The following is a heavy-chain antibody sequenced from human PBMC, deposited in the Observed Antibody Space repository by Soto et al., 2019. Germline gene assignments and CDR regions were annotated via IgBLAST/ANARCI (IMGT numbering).Heavy chain of an antibody. D-gene: IGHD4-17*01. CDR3: ARHLASTVTTSGWFDP. J-gene: IGHJ5*02. V-gene: IGHV3-30-3*01. Sequence: QVQLVESGGGVVQPGKSLRLSCVGSGFALSRHAMHWVRQAPGKGLQWLSIISYDGSTIYYAVSVKGRFTISRDNSKNTLYLQMSSLRTDDTAVYFCARHLASTVTTSGWFDPWGQGTLVTVSS. CDR1: GFALSRHA. CDR2: ISYDGSTI.